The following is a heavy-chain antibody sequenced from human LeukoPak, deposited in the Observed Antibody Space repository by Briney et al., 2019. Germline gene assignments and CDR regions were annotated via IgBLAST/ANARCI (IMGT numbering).Heavy chain of an antibody. CDR3: ARESITIFGVVIIEYYYYYMDV. Sequence: PSQTLSLTCTVSGGSISSGSYYWSWIRQPAGKGLEWIVRIYTSGSTNYNPSLKSRVTISVDTSKNQFSLKLSSVTAADTAVYYCARESITIFGVVIIEYYYYYMDVWGKGTTVTVSS. CDR1: GGSISSGSYY. J-gene: IGHJ6*03. D-gene: IGHD3-3*01. CDR2: IYTSGST. V-gene: IGHV4-61*02.